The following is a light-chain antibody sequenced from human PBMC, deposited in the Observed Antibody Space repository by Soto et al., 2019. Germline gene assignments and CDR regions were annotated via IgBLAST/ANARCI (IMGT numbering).Light chain of an antibody. J-gene: IGKJ1*01. Sequence: DIVMTQSPDSLAVSLGERATINCKSSQSVLYNSNNKDYLAWYQQKPGQPPKLLIYWASTRESGVPDRFSGSGSGTDFTLTISSLRAEDVAAYYCQQYYSTPSWTFGQGTKVEIK. CDR1: QSVLYNSNNKDY. CDR2: WAS. V-gene: IGKV4-1*01. CDR3: QQYYSTPSWT.